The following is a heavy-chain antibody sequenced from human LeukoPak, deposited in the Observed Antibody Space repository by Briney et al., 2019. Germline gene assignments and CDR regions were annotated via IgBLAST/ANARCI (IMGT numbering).Heavy chain of an antibody. CDR2: ISSSGSTI. J-gene: IGHJ4*02. Sequence: PGGSLRLSCAASGFTFSSYEINWVRQAPGKGLEWVSYISSSGSTIYYADSVKGRFTISRDNAKNSLYLQMNSLRAEDTAVYYCARGGSGYSYGYDYWGQGTLVTVSS. CDR3: ARGGSGYSYGYDY. D-gene: IGHD5-18*01. V-gene: IGHV3-48*03. CDR1: GFTFSSYE.